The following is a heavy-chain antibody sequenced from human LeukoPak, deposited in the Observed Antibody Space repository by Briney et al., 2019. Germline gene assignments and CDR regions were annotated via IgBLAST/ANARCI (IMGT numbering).Heavy chain of an antibody. CDR1: GFTFNNYW. V-gene: IGHV3-7*01. CDR2: MRQDGGEI. Sequence: PGGSLRLSCVVSGFTFNNYWMSWVRQAPGKGLEWVATMRQDGGEIYYADSVKGRFTISRDNSKNTLYLQMNSLRAEDTAVYYCAKDRQLLSGYFDYWGQGTLVTVSS. CDR3: AKDRQLLSGYFDY. J-gene: IGHJ4*02. D-gene: IGHD2-2*01.